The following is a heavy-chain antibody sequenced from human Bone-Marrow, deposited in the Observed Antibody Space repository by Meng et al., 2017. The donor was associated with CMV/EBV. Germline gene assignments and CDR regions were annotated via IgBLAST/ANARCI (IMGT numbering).Heavy chain of an antibody. CDR3: AREVYGDPFDY. CDR1: GFTFSSYA. V-gene: IGHV3-30-3*01. Sequence: GESLKISCAASGFTFSSYARHWVRQAPGKGLEWVAIISFDGSTKYYADSVQGRFTISRDNSKNPLYLQMNSRKTADTAVYYGAREVYGDPFDYWGQGTLVTVSS. D-gene: IGHD4-17*01. J-gene: IGHJ4*02. CDR2: ISFDGSTK.